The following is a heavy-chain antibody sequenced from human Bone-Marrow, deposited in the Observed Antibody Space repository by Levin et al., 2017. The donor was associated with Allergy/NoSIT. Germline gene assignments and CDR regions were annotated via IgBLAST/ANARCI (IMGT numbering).Heavy chain of an antibody. CDR2: IYSSDST. CDR3: ARWGVYGSGRAFDT. CDR1: GGTVTSSH. Sequence: SQTLSLTCTVSGGTVTSSHWSWIRRPPGKRLEWIGSIYSSDSTNYNPSLNTRVTISKDTSRNQFSLRLTSVTAADTATYHCARWGVYGSGRAFDTWGQGTSVFVSS. D-gene: IGHD3-10*01. J-gene: IGHJ3*02. V-gene: IGHV4-59*02.